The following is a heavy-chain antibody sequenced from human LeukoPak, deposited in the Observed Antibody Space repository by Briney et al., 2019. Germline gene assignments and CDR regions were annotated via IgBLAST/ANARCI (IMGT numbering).Heavy chain of an antibody. CDR3: AKYIASGKSVFDY. Sequence: GGSLRLSCAASGFTFIVYDMTWVRQAPGKGLEWVSLISGSGATTYYADSVKGRFTISRDNSKNTLYLQMNSLRAEDTAVYYCAKYIASGKSVFDYWGQGTLVTVSS. CDR1: GFTFIVYD. D-gene: IGHD3-10*01. V-gene: IGHV3-23*01. CDR2: ISGSGATT. J-gene: IGHJ4*02.